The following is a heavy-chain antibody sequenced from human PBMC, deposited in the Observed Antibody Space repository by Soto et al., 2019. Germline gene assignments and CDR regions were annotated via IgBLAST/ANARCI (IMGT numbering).Heavy chain of an antibody. V-gene: IGHV3-33*01. J-gene: IGHJ6*03. Sequence: QVQLVESGGRVVQPGRSLRLSCAASGFTFSSYGMHWVRQAPGKGLEWVAVIWYDGSNKYYADSVKGRFTISRDNSKNPRYPQMNSLRAGDTAGYYCARGGGIRHYYYYYMDVWGKGTTVTVSS. CDR1: GFTFSSYG. D-gene: IGHD3-16*01. CDR2: IWYDGSNK. CDR3: ARGGGIRHYYYYYMDV.